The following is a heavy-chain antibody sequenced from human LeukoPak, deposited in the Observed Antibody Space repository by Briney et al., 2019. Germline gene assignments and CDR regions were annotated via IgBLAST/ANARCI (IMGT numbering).Heavy chain of an antibody. Sequence: ASVKVSCKASGYTFTSYGISWVRQAPGQGLEWMGWISAYNGNTNYAQKLQGRVTMTTDTSTSTAYMELRSLRSDDTAVYYCARDFRSYYYDSSGYTDYWGQGTLVTVSS. CDR3: ARDFRSYYYDSSGYTDY. CDR2: ISAYNGNT. D-gene: IGHD3-22*01. V-gene: IGHV1-18*01. J-gene: IGHJ4*02. CDR1: GYTFTSYG.